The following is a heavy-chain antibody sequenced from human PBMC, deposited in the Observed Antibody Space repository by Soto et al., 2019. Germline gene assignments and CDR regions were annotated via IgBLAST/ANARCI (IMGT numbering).Heavy chain of an antibody. J-gene: IGHJ3*02. CDR3: ARGAVLLWFGELLSLNAFDI. Sequence: QVQLVQSGAEVKKPGASVKVSCKASGYTFTGYYMHWVRQAPGQGLEWMGWINPNSGGTNYAQKFQGWVTMTRDTGISTAYMELSRLRSDDTAVYYCARGAVLLWFGELLSLNAFDIWGQGTMVTVSS. CDR2: INPNSGGT. V-gene: IGHV1-2*04. D-gene: IGHD3-10*01. CDR1: GYTFTGYY.